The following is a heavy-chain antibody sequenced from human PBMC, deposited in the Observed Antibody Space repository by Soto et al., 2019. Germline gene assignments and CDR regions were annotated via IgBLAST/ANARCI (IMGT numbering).Heavy chain of an antibody. CDR2: INHSGST. CDR3: ARAPRGGIQLWSRGHNWLDP. CDR1: GGSFSGYY. D-gene: IGHD5-18*01. V-gene: IGHV4-34*01. Sequence: PSETLSLTCAVYGGSFSGYYWSWIRQPPGKGLEWIGEINHSGSTNYNPSLKSRVTISVDTSKNQFSLKLSSVTAADTAVYYCARAPRGGIQLWSRGHNWLDPWGQGTLVTVSS. J-gene: IGHJ5*02.